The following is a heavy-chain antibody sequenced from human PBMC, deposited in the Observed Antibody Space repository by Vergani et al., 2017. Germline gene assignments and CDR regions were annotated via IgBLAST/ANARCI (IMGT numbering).Heavy chain of an antibody. CDR1: GGSFSGYY. CDR2: INHSGST. CDR3: ARMRKIQLWLRGFDY. D-gene: IGHD5-18*01. V-gene: IGHV4-34*01. Sequence: QLQLQESGPGLVKPSETLSLTCTVYGGSFSGYYWSWIRQPPGKGLEWIGEINHSGSTNYNPSLKSRVTISVDTSKNQFSLKLSSVTAADTAVYYCARMRKIQLWLRGFDYWGQGTLVTVSS. J-gene: IGHJ4*02.